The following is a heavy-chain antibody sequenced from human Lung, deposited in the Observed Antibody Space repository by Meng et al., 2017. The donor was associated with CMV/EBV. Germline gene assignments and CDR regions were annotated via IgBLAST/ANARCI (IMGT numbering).Heavy chain of an antibody. J-gene: IGHJ6*02. CDR2: ITSASRYI. Sequence: GGSXRLXCAASGFTFGFYSLNWVRQAPGKGLEWVASITSASRYIFYADSVRGRFTVSRDNAKNSIYLQMNSLRAEDTAVYYCARDQGSYEQLAPDYYYGMDGXGRGXTVTVSS. D-gene: IGHD1-1*01. V-gene: IGHV3-21*01. CDR3: ARDQGSYEQLAPDYYYGMDG. CDR1: GFTFGFYS.